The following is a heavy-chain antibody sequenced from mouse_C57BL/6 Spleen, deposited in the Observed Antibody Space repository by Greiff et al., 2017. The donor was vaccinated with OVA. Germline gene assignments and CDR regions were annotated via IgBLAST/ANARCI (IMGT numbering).Heavy chain of an antibody. D-gene: IGHD1-1*01. CDR2: IYPGDGDT. J-gene: IGHJ1*03. V-gene: IGHV1-82*01. Sequence: QVQLKQSGPELVKPGASVKISCKASGYAFSSSWMHWVKQRPGQGLEWIGRIYPGDGDTNYNGKFKGKATLTADKSSSTAYMQLSSLTSEDSAVYFGAKRDTTTAVDGWYFDVWGTGTTVTVSS. CDR1: GYAFSSSW. CDR3: AKRDTTTAVDGWYFDV.